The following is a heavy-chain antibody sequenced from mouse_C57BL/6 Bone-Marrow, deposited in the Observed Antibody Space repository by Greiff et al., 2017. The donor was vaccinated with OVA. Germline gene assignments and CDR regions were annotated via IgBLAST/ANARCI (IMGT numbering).Heavy chain of an antibody. CDR3: ARLDAMDY. CDR2: ISNGGGST. Sequence: EVQLVESGGGLVQPGGSLKLSCAASGFTFSDFYMYWNRQTPEKRLEWVAYISNGGGSTYYPDTVKGRFTISRDNAKNTLYLQMSRLKSEDTAMYYCARLDAMDYWGQGTSVTVSS. V-gene: IGHV5-12*01. J-gene: IGHJ4*01. CDR1: GFTFSDFY.